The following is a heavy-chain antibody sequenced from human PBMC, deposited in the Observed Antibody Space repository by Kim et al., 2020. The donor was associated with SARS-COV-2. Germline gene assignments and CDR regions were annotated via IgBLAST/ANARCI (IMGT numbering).Heavy chain of an antibody. J-gene: IGHJ4*02. D-gene: IGHD2-8*02. Sequence: DSVQGRLTISRDNSRNTLFLLMNALRAEDTAIYYCAKSDCAGGTCFLINYWGQGTLVTVSS. V-gene: IGHV3-23*01. CDR3: AKSDCAGGTCFLINY.